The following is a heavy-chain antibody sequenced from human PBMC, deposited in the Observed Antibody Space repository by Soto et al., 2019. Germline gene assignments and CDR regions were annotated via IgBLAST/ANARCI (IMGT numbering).Heavy chain of an antibody. CDR1: GGYISSGGYY. V-gene: IGHV4-31*03. D-gene: IGHD3-16*01. CDR3: ARVTIRWYSFDT. J-gene: IGHJ4*02. Sequence: SETLSLTCTVSGGYISSGGYYWSWVRQQPGKGLEWIGYIYYSGTAEYNPSLESRVAISLDPSKRHFSLRLNSVTAAGTAVYYCARVTIRWYSFDTWGQGTLVTVS. CDR2: IYYSGTA.